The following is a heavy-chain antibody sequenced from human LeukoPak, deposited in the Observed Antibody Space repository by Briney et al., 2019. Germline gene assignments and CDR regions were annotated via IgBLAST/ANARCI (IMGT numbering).Heavy chain of an antibody. CDR2: ISAYNGNT. Sequence: EASVKVSCKASGYTFTSYGISWVRQAPGQGLEWMGWISAYNGNTNYAQKLQGRVTMTTDTSTSTAYMELRSLRSDDTAVYYCARVLAVADHVGLDYWGQGTLVTVSS. CDR1: GYTFTSYG. J-gene: IGHJ4*02. D-gene: IGHD6-19*01. CDR3: ARVLAVADHVGLDY. V-gene: IGHV1-18*01.